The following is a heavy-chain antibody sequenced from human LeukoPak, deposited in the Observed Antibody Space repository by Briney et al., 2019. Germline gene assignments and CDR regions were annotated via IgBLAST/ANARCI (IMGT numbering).Heavy chain of an antibody. CDR2: IKQEGSET. CDR3: ARGCCDSTMCYAGAFDI. Sequence: PGGSLRLSCAASGFTFSNYWMSWVRQAPGKGLEWVANIKQEGSETYYVDSVKGRFTISRDNAESLIYPQMNSLRDEDTAVYYCARGCCDSTMCYAGAFDIWGQGTVVTVSA. V-gene: IGHV3-7*04. CDR1: GFTFSNYW. J-gene: IGHJ3*02. D-gene: IGHD2-2*01.